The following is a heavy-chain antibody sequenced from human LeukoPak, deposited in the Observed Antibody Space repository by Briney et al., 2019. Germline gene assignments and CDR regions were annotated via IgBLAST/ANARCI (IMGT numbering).Heavy chain of an antibody. D-gene: IGHD1-26*01. J-gene: IGHJ4*02. Sequence: GESLQISCKGSGSSFTTYWIGWGRQLPGKGGEGMGIMYPGDSDTRYSPSFQGQVPISADKSISTAYLQWSSLKASDTAMYYCVRRAAEWELLDYWGQGTLVTVSS. CDR1: GSSFTTYW. CDR2: MYPGDSDT. V-gene: IGHV5-51*01. CDR3: VRRAAEWELLDY.